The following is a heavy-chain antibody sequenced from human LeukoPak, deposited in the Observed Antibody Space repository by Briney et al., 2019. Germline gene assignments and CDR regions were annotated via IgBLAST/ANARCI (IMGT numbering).Heavy chain of an antibody. CDR1: GGTFSSYA. Sequence: ASVKVSCTASGGTFSSYAISWVRQAPGQGLEWMGRIIPIFGTANYAQKFQGRVTITTDESTSTAYMELSSLRSEDTAVYYCAIERALYGDYRRPLDYWGQGTLVTVSS. D-gene: IGHD4-17*01. CDR2: IIPIFGTA. J-gene: IGHJ4*02. CDR3: AIERALYGDYRRPLDY. V-gene: IGHV1-69*05.